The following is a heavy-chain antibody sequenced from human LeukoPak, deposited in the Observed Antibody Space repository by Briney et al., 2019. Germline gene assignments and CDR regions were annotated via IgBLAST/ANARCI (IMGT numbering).Heavy chain of an antibody. V-gene: IGHV3-23*01. CDR1: GFIFSSHW. Sequence: GGSLRLSCAASGFIFSSHWMSWVRQAPGKGLEWVSAISGSGGSTYYADSVKGRFTISRDNSKNTLYLQMNSLRAEDTAVYYCARDHGTSNWFYYWGQGTLVTVSS. D-gene: IGHD6-13*01. CDR2: ISGSGGST. J-gene: IGHJ4*02. CDR3: ARDHGTSNWFYY.